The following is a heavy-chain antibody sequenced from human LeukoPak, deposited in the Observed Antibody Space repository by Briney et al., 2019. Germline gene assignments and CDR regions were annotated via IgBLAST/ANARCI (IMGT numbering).Heavy chain of an antibody. Sequence: GGALRLSCAASGFTFSSYAMHWVRQAPGKGLEYVSAISSNGGSTYYANSVKGRFTISRDNSKNTLYLQMGSLRAEDMAVYYCARAGESRGYSYGPAAYWVQGTLVTVSS. J-gene: IGHJ4*02. CDR3: ARAGESRGYSYGPAAY. V-gene: IGHV3-64*01. D-gene: IGHD5-18*01. CDR1: GFTFSSYA. CDR2: ISSNGGST.